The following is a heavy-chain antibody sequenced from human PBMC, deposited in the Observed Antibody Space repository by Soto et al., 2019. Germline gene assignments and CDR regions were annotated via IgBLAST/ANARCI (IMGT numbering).Heavy chain of an antibody. Sequence: PGGSLRLSCAASGFTFSSSGMNWVRQAPGKGLEWVSYISSSTITIYYADSVKGRFTISRDNAKNSLYLQMNSLRAEDTAVYYCARYYGDAVFGYWGQGTLVTVSS. CDR3: ARYYGDAVFGY. V-gene: IGHV3-48*01. J-gene: IGHJ4*02. CDR2: ISSSTITI. D-gene: IGHD4-17*01. CDR1: GFTFSSSG.